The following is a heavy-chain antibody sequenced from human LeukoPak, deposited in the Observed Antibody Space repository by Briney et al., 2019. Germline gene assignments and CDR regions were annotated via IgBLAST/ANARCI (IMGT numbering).Heavy chain of an antibody. D-gene: IGHD3-10*01. J-gene: IGHJ6*03. CDR1: GFTFSSYS. V-gene: IGHV3-23*01. CDR3: AKGGAVSSKSITMVRGTRRYYYYMDV. CDR2: ISGSGDST. Sequence: GGSLRLSCAASGFTFSSYSMNWVRQAPGKGLEWVSTISGSGDSTYYADSVKGRFTISRDNSKNTLYLQMNSLRAEDTAVYYCAKGGAVSSKSITMVRGTRRYYYYMDVWGKGTTVTISS.